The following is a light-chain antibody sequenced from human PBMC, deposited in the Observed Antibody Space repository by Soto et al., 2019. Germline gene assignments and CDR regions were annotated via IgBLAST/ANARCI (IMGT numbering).Light chain of an antibody. CDR3: QQYDNLPFT. V-gene: IGKV1-33*01. CDR1: QDISNY. J-gene: IGKJ2*01. CDR2: DAS. Sequence: DIQMTQSPSSLSASVGDRVTITCQASQDISNYLNWYQQKPGKAPKLLIYDASNLETGVPSRFSGSGSGTDDTFTISSLQPEDIATYYCQQYDNLPFTFGQGTKLEIK.